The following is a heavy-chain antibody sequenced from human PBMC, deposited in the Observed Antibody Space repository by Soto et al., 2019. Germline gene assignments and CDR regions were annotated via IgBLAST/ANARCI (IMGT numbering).Heavy chain of an antibody. D-gene: IGHD3-22*01. V-gene: IGHV4-4*02. CDR3: ARERYDSSGYYPSFFFDY. J-gene: IGHJ4*02. Sequence: PSETLSLTCAVSGGPISSSNWWSWVRQPPGKGLEWIGEIYHSGSTNYNPSLKSRVTISVDKSKNQFSLKLSSVTAADTAVYYCARERYDSSGYYPSFFFDYWGQGTLVTVSS. CDR2: IYHSGST. CDR1: GGPISSSNW.